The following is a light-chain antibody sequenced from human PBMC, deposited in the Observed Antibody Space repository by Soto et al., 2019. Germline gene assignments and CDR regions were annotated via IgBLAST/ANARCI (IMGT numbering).Light chain of an antibody. CDR1: QSVSSSY. CDR3: QQYGSSPSWT. V-gene: IGKV3-20*01. J-gene: IGKJ1*01. Sequence: EIVLTQSPGTLFLSPGERATLSCRASQSVSSSYLAWYQQRPGQAPRLLIYGASNRATGIPDRFSGSGSGTDFTLTISRLEPEDFAVYYCQQYGSSPSWTFGQGTKVEIK. CDR2: GAS.